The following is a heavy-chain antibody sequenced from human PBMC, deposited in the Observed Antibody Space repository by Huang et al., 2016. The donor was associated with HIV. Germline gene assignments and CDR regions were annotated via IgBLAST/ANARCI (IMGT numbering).Heavy chain of an antibody. V-gene: IGHV3-30*18. Sequence: QVQLVEYGGGVVQPGRSMRISCAASGFTFSSYGMHCVRKAPGKWLEWVAVISYDGNTKYDADSVKSQFSISRDNSKTTVYLQLNSLRVEETAVYYCAKGGSAATVLDFWGQGTLVTVSS. CDR3: AKGGSAATVLDF. CDR2: ISYDGNTK. D-gene: IGHD6-13*01. CDR1: GFTFSSYG. J-gene: IGHJ4*02.